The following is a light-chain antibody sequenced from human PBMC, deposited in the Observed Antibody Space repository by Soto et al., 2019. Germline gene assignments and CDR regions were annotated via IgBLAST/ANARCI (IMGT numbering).Light chain of an antibody. CDR3: QQFGSSPGFT. CDR1: QSINSRY. Sequence: IVLTQSPGTLSLSPGERATLSCRASQSINSRYLAWYQKKPGQAPRLLIYGASSRATGIPDRFSGSGSGTDFTLTISRLEPEDFAVYYCQQFGSSPGFTFGPGTKVDIK. J-gene: IGKJ3*01. V-gene: IGKV3-20*01. CDR2: GAS.